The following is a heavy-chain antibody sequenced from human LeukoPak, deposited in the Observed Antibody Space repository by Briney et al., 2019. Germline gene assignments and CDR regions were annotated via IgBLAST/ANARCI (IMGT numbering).Heavy chain of an antibody. CDR2: ISSSDSTI. J-gene: IGHJ6*03. CDR1: GFTFSDYY. Sequence: GGSLRLSCAASGFTFSDYYMSWIRQAPGKGLEWVSHISSSDSTIYYADSVKRRSTISRDNAKNSLYLQMNSLRAEDTAVYYCARGDYYYYMDVWGKGTTVTVSS. CDR3: ARGDYYYYMDV. V-gene: IGHV3-11*04.